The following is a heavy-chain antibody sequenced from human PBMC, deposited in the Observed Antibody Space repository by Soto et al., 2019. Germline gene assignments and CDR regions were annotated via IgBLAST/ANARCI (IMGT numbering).Heavy chain of an antibody. V-gene: IGHV4-34*01. CDR2: INHSGST. CDR3: ARGFARSPYYYDSSGMGY. J-gene: IGHJ4*02. D-gene: IGHD3-22*01. CDR1: GGSFRGYY. Sequence: SETLSLTCAGYGGSFRGYYWSWSRQRPGKGLEWIGEINHSGSTNYNPSLKSRVTISVDTSKNQFSLKLSSVTAADTAVYYCARGFARSPYYYDSSGMGYWGQGTLVTVS.